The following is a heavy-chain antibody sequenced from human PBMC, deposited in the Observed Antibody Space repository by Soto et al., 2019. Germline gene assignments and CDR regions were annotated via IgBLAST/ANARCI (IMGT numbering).Heavy chain of an antibody. V-gene: IGHV4-39*01. CDR2: IYYSGTT. Sequence: PSETLSLTCSVSGGSLSSSSYYWGWIRQPQGMGLEWIGSIYYSGTTYYNPSLKSRVTISVDTSKNQFSLKLNSVTAADTAVYYCARNGIRPFYNYYGMDVWGQGTTVTVSS. CDR3: ARNGIRPFYNYYGMDV. CDR1: GGSLSSSSYY. D-gene: IGHD2-2*02. J-gene: IGHJ6*02.